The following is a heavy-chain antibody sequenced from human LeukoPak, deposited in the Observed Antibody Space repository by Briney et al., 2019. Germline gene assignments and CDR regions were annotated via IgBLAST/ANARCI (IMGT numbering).Heavy chain of an antibody. D-gene: IGHD4-11*01. CDR1: GFPFSSYE. Sequence: GGSLGLSCAASGFPFSSYEMNWVRQAPGKGLEWISVIRSSGITIYYADSVKGRFTISRDNTRNSLNLQMNSLRAEDTAIYYCARQFNYDRPFDYWGQGTLVTVSS. J-gene: IGHJ4*02. CDR2: IRSSGITI. CDR3: ARQFNYDRPFDY. V-gene: IGHV3-48*03.